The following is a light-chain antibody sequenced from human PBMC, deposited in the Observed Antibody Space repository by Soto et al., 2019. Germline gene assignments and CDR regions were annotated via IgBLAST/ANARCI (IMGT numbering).Light chain of an antibody. Sequence: QSALTQPASVSGSPGQSITISCTGTSSDVGGYNFVSWYQQHPDKAPKLMIYDVTNRPSVVSNRFSGSKSGNTASLTISGLQAEDEADYYCSSYTSISTYVFGTGTKLTAL. V-gene: IGLV2-14*01. J-gene: IGLJ1*01. CDR2: DVT. CDR1: SSDVGGYNF. CDR3: SSYTSISTYV.